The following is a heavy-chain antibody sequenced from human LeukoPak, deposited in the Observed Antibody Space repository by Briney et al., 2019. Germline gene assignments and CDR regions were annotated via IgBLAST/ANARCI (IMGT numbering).Heavy chain of an antibody. CDR2: ISSSSSYI. V-gene: IGHV3-21*01. D-gene: IGHD5-18*01. CDR1: GLTFSSYS. J-gene: IGHJ4*02. Sequence: GGSLRLSCAASGLTFSSYSMNWVRQAPGKGLEWVSSISSSSSYIYYADSVKGRFTISRDNAKNSLYLQMNSLRAEDTAVYYCARDRVIQLWSYLDYWGQGTLVTVSS. CDR3: ARDRVIQLWSYLDY.